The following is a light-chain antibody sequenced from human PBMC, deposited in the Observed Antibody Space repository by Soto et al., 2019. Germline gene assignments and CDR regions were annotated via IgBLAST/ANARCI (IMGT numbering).Light chain of an antibody. Sequence: DIQMTQSPSSLSASVGDRVTITCRASQSISTNLSWYQNKPGKAPKLLISGASSLQSGVPSRFSGSGSGTDFSLTISSLQPEDFAIYFCQQSYITLYSFGQGNNLEIK. CDR1: QSISTN. CDR2: GAS. CDR3: QQSYITLYS. J-gene: IGKJ2*03. V-gene: IGKV1-39*01.